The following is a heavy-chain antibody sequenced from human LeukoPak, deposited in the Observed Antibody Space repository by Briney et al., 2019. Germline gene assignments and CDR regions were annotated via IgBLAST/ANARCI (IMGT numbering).Heavy chain of an antibody. D-gene: IGHD1-26*01. J-gene: IGHJ4*02. CDR1: GFTFSSYA. CDR3: AKDGSGSYYYFDY. Sequence: PGGSLRLSCAASGFTFSSYAISWVRQAPGKGLEWISAISGMGGSTYYADSVKGRFTISRDNSKNTLYLQMNSLRAEDTAVYYCAKDGSGSYYYFDYWGQGTLVTVSS. CDR2: ISGMGGST. V-gene: IGHV3-23*01.